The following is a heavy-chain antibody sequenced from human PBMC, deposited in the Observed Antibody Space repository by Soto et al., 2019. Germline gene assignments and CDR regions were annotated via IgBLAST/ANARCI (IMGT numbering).Heavy chain of an antibody. CDR2: IDWDDDN. CDR3: ARHTVYRFDY. V-gene: IGHV2-5*02. CDR1: GFSLSTSGVG. D-gene: IGHD3-16*02. Sequence: HITLKESGPTLVKPTQTLTLTCSFSGFSLSTSGVGVGWIRQPPGKAPEWLALIDWDDDNRYSPSLKSRLTITKDTSKKQVVLTMTNMDPVDTATYFCARHTVYRFDYWGQGTLVTVSS. J-gene: IGHJ4*02.